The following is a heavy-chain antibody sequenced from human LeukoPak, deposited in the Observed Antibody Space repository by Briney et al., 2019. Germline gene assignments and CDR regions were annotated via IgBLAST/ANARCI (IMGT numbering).Heavy chain of an antibody. D-gene: IGHD3-22*01. CDR3: ARDLGYYDTDY. J-gene: IGHJ4*02. V-gene: IGHV4-4*07. CDR1: GGSISSYY. CDR2: IYTSGST. Sequence: SETLSLTCTVSGGSISSYYWSWIRQPAGKGLEWIGRIYTSGSTNYNPSLESRVTISVDKSKNQFSLKLSSVTAADTAVYYCARDLGYYDTDYWGQGTLVTVSS.